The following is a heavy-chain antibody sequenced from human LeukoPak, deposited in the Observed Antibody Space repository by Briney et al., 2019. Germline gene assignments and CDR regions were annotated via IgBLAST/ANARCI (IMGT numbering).Heavy chain of an antibody. J-gene: IGHJ4*02. D-gene: IGHD5-12*01. V-gene: IGHV4-30-4*01. Sequence: PSETLSLTCTVSGGSTSSGDYYWSWIRQPPGKGLEWIGYIYYSGSTFLNPSLKSRITLSVDTAKNQFSLELRSVTASDTAVYYCALVSGSDLTFDYWGQGTLVTVSS. CDR3: ALVSGSDLTFDY. CDR1: GGSTSSGDYY. CDR2: IYYSGST.